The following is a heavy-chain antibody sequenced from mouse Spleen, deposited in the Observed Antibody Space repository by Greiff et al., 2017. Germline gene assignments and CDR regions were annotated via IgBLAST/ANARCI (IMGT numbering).Heavy chain of an antibody. V-gene: IGHV2-2*02. D-gene: IGHD2-5*01. CDR1: GFSLTSYG. CDR3: ATSNYDAMDY. Sequence: VQGVESGPGLVQPSQSLSITCTVSGFSLTSYGVHWVRQSPGKGLEWLGVIWSGGSTDYNAAFISRLSISKDNSKSQVFFKMNSLQANDTAIYYCATSNYDAMDYWGQGTSVTVSS. J-gene: IGHJ4*01. CDR2: IWSGGST.